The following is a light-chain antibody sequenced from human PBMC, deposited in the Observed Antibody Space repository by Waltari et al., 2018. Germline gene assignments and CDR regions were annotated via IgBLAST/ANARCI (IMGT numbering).Light chain of an antibody. CDR3: QQYNTWPT. V-gene: IGKV3-15*01. CDR1: QSVRSS. Sequence: ERVMTQSPDAVAVSPGGRATLSCRASQSVRSSLAWYQQKPGQAPRLLIYGASTRATGIPARFSGSGSGTEFTLTISSLQSEDFAVYYCQQYNTWPTFGQGTKVEIK. J-gene: IGKJ1*01. CDR2: GAS.